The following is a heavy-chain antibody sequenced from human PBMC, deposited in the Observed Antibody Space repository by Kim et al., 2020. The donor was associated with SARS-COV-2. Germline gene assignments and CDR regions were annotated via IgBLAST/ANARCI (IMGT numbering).Heavy chain of an antibody. Sequence: QKFRGRVTMTADESTSTAYMGLSSLRSEDTAVYYCARLVEWELLGGWFDPWGQGTLVTVSS. V-gene: IGHV1-69*01. D-gene: IGHD1-26*01. J-gene: IGHJ5*02. CDR3: ARLVEWELLGGWFDP.